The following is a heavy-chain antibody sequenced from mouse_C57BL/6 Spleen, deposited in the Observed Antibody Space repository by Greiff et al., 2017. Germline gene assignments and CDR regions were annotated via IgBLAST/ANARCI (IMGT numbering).Heavy chain of an antibody. CDR3: ARSSGGSSSWFAY. CDR1: GYTFTDYY. Sequence: VQLQQSGPELVKPGASVKISCKASGYTFTDYYMNWVKQSHGKSLEWSGDINPNNGGTSYNQKFKGKATLTVDKSSSTAYMELRSLTSEDSAVYYCARSSGGSSSWFAYWGQGTLVTVSA. V-gene: IGHV1-26*01. J-gene: IGHJ3*01. CDR2: INPNNGGT. D-gene: IGHD1-1*01.